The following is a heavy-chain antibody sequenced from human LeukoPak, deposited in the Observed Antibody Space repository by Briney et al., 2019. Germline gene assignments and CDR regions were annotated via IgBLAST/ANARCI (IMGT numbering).Heavy chain of an antibody. J-gene: IGHJ4*02. V-gene: IGHV3-49*04. Sequence: GSLRLSRTGSGFSFSDYAMTWVRQAPGEGLEWGGFIRNKANGATADYAASVKGRFTISRDDSKTTAYLQMNSLKTEDTAVYYCSRAYTTGWLGINDFWGQGALVTVSS. CDR3: SRAYTTGWLGINDF. CDR2: IRNKANGATA. CDR1: GFSFSDYA. D-gene: IGHD6-19*01.